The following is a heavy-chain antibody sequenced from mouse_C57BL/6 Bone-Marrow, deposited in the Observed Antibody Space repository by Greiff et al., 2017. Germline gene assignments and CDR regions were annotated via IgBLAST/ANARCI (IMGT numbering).Heavy chain of an antibody. CDR1: GFTFSDYY. CDR3: ARSGYGSRTGYFDV. D-gene: IGHD1-1*01. J-gene: IGHJ1*03. V-gene: IGHV5-16*01. Sequence: EVKLVESEGGLVQPGSSMKLSCTASGFTFSDYYMAWVRQVPEKGLEWVANINYDGSSTYYLDSLKSRFIISRDNAKNILYLQMSSLKSEDTATYYCARSGYGSRTGYFDVWGTGTTVTVSS. CDR2: INYDGSST.